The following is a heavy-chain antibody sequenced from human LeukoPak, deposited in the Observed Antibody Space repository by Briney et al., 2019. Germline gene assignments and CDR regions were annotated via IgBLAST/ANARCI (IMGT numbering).Heavy chain of an antibody. D-gene: IGHD5-18*01. J-gene: IGHJ4*02. CDR3: AKDPGYSYGYEGVDC. CDR1: GFTFSSYG. CDR2: ISYDGSNK. Sequence: GGSLRLSCAASGFTFSSYGMHWVRQAPGKGLEWVAVISYDGSNKYYADSVKGRFTISRDNSKNTLCLQMNSLRAEDTAVYYCAKDPGYSYGYEGVDCWGQGTLVTVSS. V-gene: IGHV3-30*18.